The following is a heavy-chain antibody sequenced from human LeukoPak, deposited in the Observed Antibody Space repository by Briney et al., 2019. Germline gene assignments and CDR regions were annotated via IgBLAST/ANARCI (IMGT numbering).Heavy chain of an antibody. CDR2: IDPNNGDT. D-gene: IGHD1-14*01. CDR1: AYTFTGYY. J-gene: IGHJ3*02. V-gene: IGHV1-2*02. CDR3: ARRSRNGLDAFDI. Sequence: GASVKVSCKASAYTFTGYYLHWVRQAPGQGLEWMGWIDPNNGDTKYAQKFQGRVTMTRDRSISTAYMELSRLTSDDTAVCYCARRSRNGLDAFDIWGQGTMVTVSS.